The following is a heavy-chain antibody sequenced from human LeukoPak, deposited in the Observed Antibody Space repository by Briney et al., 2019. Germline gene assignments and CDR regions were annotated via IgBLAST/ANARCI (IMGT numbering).Heavy chain of an antibody. CDR1: GYTFTSYY. Sequence: ASVKVSCKASGYTFTSYYMHWVQQAPGKGLEWMGRVDPEDGETIYAEKFQGRVTITADTSTDTAYMELSSLRSEDTAVYYCARRYGRSGPPGGYWGQGTLVTVSS. J-gene: IGHJ4*02. CDR3: ARRYGRSGPPGGY. CDR2: VDPEDGET. V-gene: IGHV1-69-2*01. D-gene: IGHD3-3*01.